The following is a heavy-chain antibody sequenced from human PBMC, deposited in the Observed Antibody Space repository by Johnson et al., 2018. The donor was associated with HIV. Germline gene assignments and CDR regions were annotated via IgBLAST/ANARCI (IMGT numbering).Heavy chain of an antibody. Sequence: VQLVESGGGLIQVGGSLRLSCAASGFTVSSNYMSWVRQAPGRWLEWVAVISYDGSNKYYADSVKGRFTISRDNSKNTLYLQMNSLRAEDTAVYYCATGAFDWLGDAFDIWGQGTMVTVSS. D-gene: IGHD3-9*01. CDR3: ATGAFDWLGDAFDI. CDR1: GFTVSSNY. J-gene: IGHJ3*02. CDR2: ISYDGSNK. V-gene: IGHV3-30*03.